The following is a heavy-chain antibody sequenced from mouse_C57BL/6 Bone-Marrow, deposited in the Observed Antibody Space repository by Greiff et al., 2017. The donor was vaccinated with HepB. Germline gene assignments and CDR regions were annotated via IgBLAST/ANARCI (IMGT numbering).Heavy chain of an antibody. CDR3: VSGTGTWYFDV. CDR2: IRSKSNNYAT. D-gene: IGHD4-1*01. J-gene: IGHJ1*03. V-gene: IGHV10-1*01. Sequence: EVKLVESGGGLVQPKGSLKLSCAASGFSFNTYAMNWVRQAPGKGLEWVARIRSKSNNYATYYADSVKDRFTISRDDSESMLYLQMNNLKTEDTAMYYCVSGTGTWYFDVWGTGTTVTVSS. CDR1: GFSFNTYA.